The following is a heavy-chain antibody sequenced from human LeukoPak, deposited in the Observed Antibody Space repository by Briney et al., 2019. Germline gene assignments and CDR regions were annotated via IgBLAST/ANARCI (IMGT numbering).Heavy chain of an antibody. V-gene: IGHV3-30*18. Sequence: PGGSLRLSCAASEFPFSSHGMHWVRQAPGKGLEWVAVISYDGSNKYYADSVKGRFTISRDNSKNTLYLQMNSLRAEDTAVYHCAKDGRSYSSGWPPFDYWGQGALVTVSS. CDR3: AKDGRSYSSGWPPFDY. CDR1: EFPFSSHG. D-gene: IGHD6-19*01. CDR2: ISYDGSNK. J-gene: IGHJ4*02.